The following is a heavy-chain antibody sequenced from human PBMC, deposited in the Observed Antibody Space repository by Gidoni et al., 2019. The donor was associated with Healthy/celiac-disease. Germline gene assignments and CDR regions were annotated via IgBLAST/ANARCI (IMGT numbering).Heavy chain of an antibody. CDR1: GGSISSSSYY. D-gene: IGHD3-22*01. J-gene: IGHJ5*02. CDR2: IYYSGST. CDR3: ARRGNYYDSSGYPSSRWFDP. Sequence: QLQLQESGPGLVKPSATLSLTCTVSGGSISSSSYYWGWIRQPPGKGLEWIGSIYYSGSTYYNPSLKSRVTISVDTSKNQFSLKLSSVTAADTAVYYCARRGNYYDSSGYPSSRWFDPWGQGTLVTVSS. V-gene: IGHV4-39*01.